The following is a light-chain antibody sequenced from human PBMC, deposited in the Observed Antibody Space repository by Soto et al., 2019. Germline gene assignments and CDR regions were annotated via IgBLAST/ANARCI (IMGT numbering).Light chain of an antibody. CDR3: QQYDIWPPYT. J-gene: IGKJ2*01. V-gene: IGKV3-15*01. CDR1: QSVSSN. CDR2: DAS. Sequence: EVVMTQSPDTLSVSPGERVTLSCRASQSVSSNFAWFQQKPGQAPRLLIYDASTRATGIPPRFSGGGSGTEFTVTISSLQSEDFAIYYCQQYDIWPPYTFGQGTKVDIK.